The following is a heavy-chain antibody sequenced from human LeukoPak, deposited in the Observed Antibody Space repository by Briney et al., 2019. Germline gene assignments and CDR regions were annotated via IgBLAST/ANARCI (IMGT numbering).Heavy chain of an antibody. CDR3: ARAAVVADNRHFDY. V-gene: IGHV4-59*01. CDR1: GGSISSYY. J-gene: IGHJ4*02. D-gene: IGHD5-12*01. Sequence: SETLSLTCTISGGSISSYYWSWIRQPPGKGLEWIGYIYYSGSTNYNPSLKSRVTISVDTSNNQFSLKLSSVTAADTAVYYCARAAVVADNRHFDYWGQGRLVTVSS. CDR2: IYYSGST.